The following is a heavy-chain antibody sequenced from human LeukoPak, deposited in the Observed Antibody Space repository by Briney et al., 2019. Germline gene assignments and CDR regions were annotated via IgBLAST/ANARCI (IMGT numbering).Heavy chain of an antibody. D-gene: IGHD3-3*01. CDR3: ARDPRDYDFWSGYYKYNWFDP. J-gene: IGHJ5*02. CDR2: INPNSGGT. V-gene: IGHV1-2*02. Sequence: ASVKVSCKASGYTFTGYYMHWVRQAPGQGLEWMGWINPNSGGTNYAQKFQGRVTMTRDTSISTAYMELSRLRSDDTAVYYCARDPRDYDFWSGYYKYNWFDPWGQGTLVTVSS. CDR1: GYTFTGYY.